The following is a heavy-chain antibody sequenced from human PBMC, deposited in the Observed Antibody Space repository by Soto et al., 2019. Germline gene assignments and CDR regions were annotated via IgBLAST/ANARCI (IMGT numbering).Heavy chain of an antibody. CDR2: INHSGST. J-gene: IGHJ6*02. CDR3: ARRPKIPYSSSWRTPVYYYYGMDV. V-gene: IGHV4-34*01. D-gene: IGHD6-13*01. Sequence: QVQLQQWGAGLLKPSETLSLTCAVYGGSFSGYYWSWIRQPPGKGLEWIGEINHSGSTNYNPSLKSRVTISVDTSKNQFSLKLSSVTAADTAVYYCARRPKIPYSSSWRTPVYYYYGMDVWGQGTTVTVSS. CDR1: GGSFSGYY.